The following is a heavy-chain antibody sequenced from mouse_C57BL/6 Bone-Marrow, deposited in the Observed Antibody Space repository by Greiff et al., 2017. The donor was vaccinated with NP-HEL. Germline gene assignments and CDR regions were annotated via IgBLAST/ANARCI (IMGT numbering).Heavy chain of an antibody. J-gene: IGHJ2*01. CDR2: ISGGGGNT. V-gene: IGHV5-9*01. D-gene: IGHD4-1*02. Sequence: EVQGVESGGGLVKPGGSLKLSCAASGFTFSSYTMSWVRQTPEKRLEWVATISGGGGNTYYPDSVKGRFTISRDNAKNTLYLQMSSLRSEDTALYYCARHPNWDGLFDYWGQGTTLTVSS. CDR1: GFTFSSYT. CDR3: ARHPNWDGLFDY.